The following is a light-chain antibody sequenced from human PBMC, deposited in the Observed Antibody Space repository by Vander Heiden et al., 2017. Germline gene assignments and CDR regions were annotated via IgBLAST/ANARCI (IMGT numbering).Light chain of an antibody. J-gene: IGKJ1*01. CDR3: QQYYSSPWT. V-gene: IGKV4-1*01. CDR1: QSPFCASNNQSR. CDR2: WAS. Sequence: EIAMTQFSDPLAVSLGVGATINCQSSQSPFCASNNQSRLAWYQQKPRQPPKLLIYWASARQSGVPDQFSGSGSGTNFTLTIKSLQAEGVSVYYCQQYYSSPWTFGQGTKVEIK.